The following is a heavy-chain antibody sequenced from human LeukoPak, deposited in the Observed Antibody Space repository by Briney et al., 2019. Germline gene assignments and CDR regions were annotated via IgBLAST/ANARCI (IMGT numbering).Heavy chain of an antibody. CDR2: INHSGST. CDR1: GGSISSYY. J-gene: IGHJ6*02. Sequence: SETLSLTCTVSGGSISSYYWSWIRQPAGKGLEWIGEINHSGSTNYNPSLKSRVTISVDTSKNQFSLKLSSVTAADTAVYYCARVAENYYYYGMDVWGQGTTVTVSS. CDR3: ARVAENYYYYGMDV. V-gene: IGHV4-34*01.